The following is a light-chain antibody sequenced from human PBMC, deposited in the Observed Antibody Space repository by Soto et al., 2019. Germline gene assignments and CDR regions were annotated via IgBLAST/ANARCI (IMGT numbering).Light chain of an antibody. V-gene: IGLV2-14*03. Sequence: QSVLTQPASVSGSPGQSSTISCAGTSSDVGNYNSVSWYQHHPGKAPKLMIYDVSNRPSGVSNRFSGSKSGNTASLTISGLQAEDESDYYCSSYTSSTTYVFGSGTKVTVL. CDR2: DVS. J-gene: IGLJ1*01. CDR1: SSDVGNYNS. CDR3: SSYTSSTTYV.